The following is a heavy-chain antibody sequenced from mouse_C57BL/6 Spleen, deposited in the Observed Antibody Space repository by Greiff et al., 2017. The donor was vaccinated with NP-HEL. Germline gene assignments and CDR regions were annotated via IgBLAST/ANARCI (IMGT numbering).Heavy chain of an antibody. V-gene: IGHV1-82*01. CDR1: GYAFSSSW. CDR3: ARSGDYDSSYYAMDY. J-gene: IGHJ4*01. D-gene: IGHD2-4*01. Sequence: QVQLQQSGPELVKPGASVKISCKASGYAFSSSWMNWVKQRPGKGLEWIGRIYPGDGDTNYNGKFKGKATLTADKSSSTAYMQLSSLTSEDSAVYFCARSGDYDSSYYAMDYWGQGTSVTVSS. CDR2: IYPGDGDT.